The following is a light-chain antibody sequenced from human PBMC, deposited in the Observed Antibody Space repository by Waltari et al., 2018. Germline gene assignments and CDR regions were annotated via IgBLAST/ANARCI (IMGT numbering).Light chain of an antibody. J-gene: IGLJ1*01. CDR2: EVS. Sequence: QSALTQPASVSGSPGQSITISCSGTDSDVGAYDFVSWYQQHPGKAPHLTIYEVSNRPSGMSNRFSAAKSGNTASLTISGLQAEDEADYYCSSYTTSSAPGVFGTGTRVTVL. CDR1: DSDVGAYDF. V-gene: IGLV2-14*01. CDR3: SSYTTSSAPGV.